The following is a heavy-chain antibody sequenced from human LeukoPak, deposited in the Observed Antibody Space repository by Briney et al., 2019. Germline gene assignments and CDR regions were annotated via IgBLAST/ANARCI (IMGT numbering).Heavy chain of an antibody. J-gene: IGHJ4*02. V-gene: IGHV1-8*03. CDR1: GYTFTSYD. D-gene: IGHD5-12*01. Sequence: ASVKVSCKAFGYTFTSYDINWVRQATGQGLEWMGWTNPNSGNTGYAQKFQGRVTITRNTSISTAYMELSSLRSEDTAVYYCATNSGYDFRKNDYWGQGTLVTVSS. CDR2: TNPNSGNT. CDR3: ATNSGYDFRKNDY.